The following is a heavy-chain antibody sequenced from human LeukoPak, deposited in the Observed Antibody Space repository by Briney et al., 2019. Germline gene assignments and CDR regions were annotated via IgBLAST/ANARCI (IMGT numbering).Heavy chain of an antibody. J-gene: IGHJ4*02. CDR2: VHTSGGI. Sequence: SETLSLTCAVSGGSLSSYYWTWIRQPAGKGLEWIGRVHTSGGISYNPFLKSRVTVSVDTSKNQVSLKLTSVTAADTSVYYCARGRNDFLDYWGQGILVTVSS. D-gene: IGHD1-1*01. CDR1: GGSLSSYY. V-gene: IGHV4-4*07. CDR3: ARGRNDFLDY.